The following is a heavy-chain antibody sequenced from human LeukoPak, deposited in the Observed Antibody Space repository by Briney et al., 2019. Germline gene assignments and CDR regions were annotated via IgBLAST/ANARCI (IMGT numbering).Heavy chain of an antibody. CDR3: AKDAAGPEY. J-gene: IGHJ4*02. V-gene: IGHV3-33*06. CDR2: IWYDGSNK. D-gene: IGHD6-13*01. CDR1: GFTFRSFG. Sequence: GGSLRLSCAASGFTFRSFGMHWVRQAPGKGLEWVAVIWYDGSNKYYADSVKGRFTFSRDNSKNTLYLQMNSLRAEDTAVYYCAKDAAGPEYWGQGTLVTVSS.